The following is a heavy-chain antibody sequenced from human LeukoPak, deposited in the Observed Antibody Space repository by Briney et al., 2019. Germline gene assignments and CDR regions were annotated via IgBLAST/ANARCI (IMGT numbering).Heavy chain of an antibody. CDR3: TSRPAVEMATVGDY. D-gene: IGHD5-24*01. Sequence: GGSLRLSCAASGFTFSSYGMSWVRQAPGKGLEWVSSLSGSGGSTYYADSVKGRFTISRDNSKNTLYLQMNSLITEDTAVYYCTSRPAVEMATVGDYWGQGTLVTVSS. V-gene: IGHV3-23*01. CDR1: GFTFSSYG. J-gene: IGHJ4*02. CDR2: LSGSGGST.